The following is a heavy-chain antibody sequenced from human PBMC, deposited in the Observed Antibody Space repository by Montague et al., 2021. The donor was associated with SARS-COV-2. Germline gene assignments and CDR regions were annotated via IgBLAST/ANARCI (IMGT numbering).Heavy chain of an antibody. Sequence: SETLSLTCTVSGGSINDNYWNWFRQTPGKGLEWIGYMYYSGSTNYNPSLESRVTISIDTSKNHFSLKLNSVTAADTAVYCCARLTYYYDSSGSYRTLYYFDYWGQGTLVTVSS. D-gene: IGHD3-22*01. CDR2: MYYSGST. CDR1: GGSINDNY. J-gene: IGHJ4*02. V-gene: IGHV4-59*08. CDR3: ARLTYYYDSSGSYRTLYYFDY.